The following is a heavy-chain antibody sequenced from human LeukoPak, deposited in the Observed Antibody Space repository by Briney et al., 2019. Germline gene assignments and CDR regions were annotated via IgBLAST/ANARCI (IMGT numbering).Heavy chain of an antibody. CDR1: GFSFSSYW. D-gene: IGHD5-24*01. CDR2: IKQGGSET. V-gene: IGHV3-7*03. J-gene: IGHJ4*02. CDR3: ARAGRDGYNFSLFSFDY. Sequence: GGSLRLSCAASGFSFSSYWMSWVRQAPGKGLEWVANIKQGGSETYYVDSVKGRFTISRDNAKNSLCLQMNTLRAEDTAVYYCARAGRDGYNFSLFSFDYWGQGTLVTVSS.